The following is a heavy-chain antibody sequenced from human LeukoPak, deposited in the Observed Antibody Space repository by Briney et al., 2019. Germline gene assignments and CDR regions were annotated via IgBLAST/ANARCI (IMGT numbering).Heavy chain of an antibody. CDR2: ITSSSSYI. CDR1: GFTFSSYN. J-gene: IGHJ4*02. D-gene: IGHD6-13*01. Sequence: GGSLRLSCAASGFTFSSYNMNWVRQAPGKGPEWVSSITSSSSYIYYADSVKGRFTISRDNAKNTLYLQMNSLRAEDTAVYYCARGYLSSTRTDYFDYWGQGTLVTVSS. CDR3: ARGYLSSTRTDYFDY. V-gene: IGHV3-21*01.